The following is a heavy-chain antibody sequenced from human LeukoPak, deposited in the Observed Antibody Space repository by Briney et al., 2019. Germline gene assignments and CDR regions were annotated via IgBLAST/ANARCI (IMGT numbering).Heavy chain of an antibody. Sequence: GGSLRLSCAASGFTFNTYSMNWARQAPGRGLEWVSSIDSIGGYMFYAGSVKGRFIISRGNAKDSLYLQMNSRRGEGTAVYYCLRGDRRDYWGQGTLVTVSS. CDR3: LRGDRRDY. V-gene: IGHV3-21*06. CDR1: GFTFNTYS. J-gene: IGHJ4*02. CDR2: IDSIGGYM.